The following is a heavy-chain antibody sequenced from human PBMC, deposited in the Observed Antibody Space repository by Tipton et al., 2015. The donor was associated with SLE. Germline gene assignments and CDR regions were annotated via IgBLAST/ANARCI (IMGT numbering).Heavy chain of an antibody. J-gene: IGHJ4*02. Sequence: SLRLSCAASEYTFSSYAMSWVRQAPGNGLEWVSVIYRGGRSTYYADSVKGRFTMSRDDSMDTVYLQMNSLRAEDTAIYYCARTIADWSAPSFDYWGQGALVTVSS. CDR2: IYRGGRST. D-gene: IGHD3-9*01. CDR3: ARTIADWSAPSFDY. V-gene: IGHV3-23*03. CDR1: EYTFSSYA.